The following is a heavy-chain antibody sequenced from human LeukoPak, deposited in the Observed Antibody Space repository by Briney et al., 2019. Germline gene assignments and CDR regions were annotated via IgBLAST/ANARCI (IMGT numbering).Heavy chain of an antibody. CDR1: GFTFSSYA. V-gene: IGHV3-30*04. Sequence: GRSLRLSCAASGFTFSSYAMHWVRQAPGKGLEWVAVISYDGSNKYYADSVKGRFTISRDNSKNTLYLQMNSLRAEDTAVYYCARDGPGGSWDNWFDPWGQGTLVTVSS. J-gene: IGHJ5*02. CDR3: ARDGPGGSWDNWFDP. D-gene: IGHD2-15*01. CDR2: ISYDGSNK.